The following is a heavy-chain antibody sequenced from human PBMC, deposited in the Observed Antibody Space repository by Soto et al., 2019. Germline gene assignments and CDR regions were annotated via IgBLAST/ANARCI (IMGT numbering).Heavy chain of an antibody. Sequence: GGSLRLSCAASGFTLSSDSMNWVRQAPGKGLEWVSSISSSSSYIYYADSVKGRFTISRDNAKNSLYLQMNSLRAEDTAVYYCARVGRDASNSLDYSGPATLLTVSS. J-gene: IGHJ4*02. D-gene: IGHD3-10*01. CDR3: ARVGRDASNSLDY. V-gene: IGHV3-21*01. CDR1: GFTLSSDS. CDR2: ISSSSSYI.